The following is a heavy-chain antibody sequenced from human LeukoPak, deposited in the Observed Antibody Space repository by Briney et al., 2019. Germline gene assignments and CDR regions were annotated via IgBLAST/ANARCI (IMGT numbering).Heavy chain of an antibody. CDR3: AKGQITMIVGGLDY. J-gene: IGHJ4*02. CDR1: GFTFDDYA. V-gene: IGHV3-9*03. D-gene: IGHD3-22*01. CDR2: ISWNSGSI. Sequence: GRSLRLSCAASGFTFDDYAMHWVRQAPGKGLEGVSGISWNSGSIGYADSVKGRFTISRDNAKNSLYLQMNSLRAEDMALYYCAKGQITMIVGGLDYWGQGTLVTVSS.